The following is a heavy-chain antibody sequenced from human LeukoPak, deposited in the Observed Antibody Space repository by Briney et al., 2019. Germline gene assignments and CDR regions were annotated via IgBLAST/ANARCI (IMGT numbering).Heavy chain of an antibody. CDR2: IYSTGTT. CDR1: GESISGFY. Sequence: PSETLSLTCTVSGESISGFYWTWIRQPAGKGLEWIGRIYSTGTTYYKPSLKSRVTMSEDTSHNQFFLKLNSVTAADTAVYYCAREARSGYEGFWSDPWGQGTVVTVSS. CDR3: AREARSGYEGFWSDP. D-gene: IGHD5-12*01. V-gene: IGHV4-4*07. J-gene: IGHJ5*02.